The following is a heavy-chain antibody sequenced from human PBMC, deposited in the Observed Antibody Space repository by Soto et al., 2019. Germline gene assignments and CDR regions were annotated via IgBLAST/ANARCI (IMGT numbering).Heavy chain of an antibody. Sequence: QVQLVESGGGVVQPGRSLRLSCAASGFTFSSYAMNWVRQAPGKGLEWVAVISYDGSNKYYADSVKGRFTISRDNSKNTRYLQMNSLRAEDPAVYYGARDGILSRSWYWGRFDYCGHGTLVTVSS. V-gene: IGHV3-30-3*01. CDR2: ISYDGSNK. CDR1: GFTFSSYA. D-gene: IGHD6-13*01. J-gene: IGHJ4*01. CDR3: ARDGILSRSWYWGRFDY.